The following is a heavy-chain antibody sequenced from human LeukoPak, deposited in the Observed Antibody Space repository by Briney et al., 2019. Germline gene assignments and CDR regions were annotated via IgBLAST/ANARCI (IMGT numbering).Heavy chain of an antibody. CDR3: AKNSSGGYSDY. V-gene: IGHV1-18*01. J-gene: IGHJ4*02. CDR2: ISTYNGYS. D-gene: IGHD6-19*01. CDR1: GYTFTSSG. Sequence: GASVKVSCKTSGYTFTSSGITWVRQAPGQGLEWMGWISTYNGYSKYAQNLQGRVTMTADTSTSTAYMELSSLRSDDTAVYYCAKNSSGGYSDYWGQGTLVTVSP.